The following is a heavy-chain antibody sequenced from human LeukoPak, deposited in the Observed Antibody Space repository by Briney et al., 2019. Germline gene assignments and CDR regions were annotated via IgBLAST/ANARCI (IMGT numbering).Heavy chain of an antibody. CDR2: IYSGGST. Sequence: GGSLRLSCAASGFTVSSNYMSWVRQAPGKGLEWVSVIYSGGSTYYADSVKGRFTISRDNAKNSLYLQMNSLRAEDTAVYYCARDQSGEWLVQSYYGMDVWGQGTTVTVSS. J-gene: IGHJ6*02. CDR1: GFTVSSNY. D-gene: IGHD6-19*01. CDR3: ARDQSGEWLVQSYYGMDV. V-gene: IGHV3-53*01.